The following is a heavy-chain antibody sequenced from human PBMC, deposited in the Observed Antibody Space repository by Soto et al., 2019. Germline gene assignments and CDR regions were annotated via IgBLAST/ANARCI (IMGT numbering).Heavy chain of an antibody. J-gene: IGHJ2*01. V-gene: IGHV4-39*01. CDR3: ARQVKLTGDRWYFDL. D-gene: IGHD7-27*01. CDR1: GGSISSSSYY. CDR2: IYYSGST. Sequence: SETLSLTCTVSGGSISSSSYYWGWIRQPPGKGLEWIGSIYYSGSTYYNPSLKSRVTISVDTSKNQFSLKLSSVAAADTAVYYCARQVKLTGDRWYFDLWGRGTLVTVSS.